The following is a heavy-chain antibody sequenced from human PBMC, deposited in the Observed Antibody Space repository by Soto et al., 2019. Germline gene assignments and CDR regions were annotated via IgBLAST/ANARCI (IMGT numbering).Heavy chain of an antibody. Sequence: GGSLRLSCAASGFTFSNAWMNWVRQAPGKGLEWVGRIKSKTDGGTTDYAAPVKGRFTISRDDSKNTLYLQMNSLKTEDTAVYYCTKRGFGELYYYYGMDVWGQGTTVTVSS. CDR2: IKSKTDGGTT. CDR3: TKRGFGELYYYYGMDV. D-gene: IGHD3-10*01. V-gene: IGHV3-15*07. J-gene: IGHJ6*02. CDR1: GFTFSNAW.